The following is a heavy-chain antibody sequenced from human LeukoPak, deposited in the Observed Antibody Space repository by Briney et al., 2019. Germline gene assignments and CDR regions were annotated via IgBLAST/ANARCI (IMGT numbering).Heavy chain of an antibody. J-gene: IGHJ4*02. CDR1: GFTFSTYN. CDR2: ISSSSNYI. CDR3: ARDSSGWYRPHDY. D-gene: IGHD6-19*01. V-gene: IGHV3-21*01. Sequence: KPGGSLRLSCAASGFTFSTYNMNWVRQAPGKGLEWVSSISSSSNYIYYADSVKGRFTIFRDNAKNSLFLQMNSLRAEDTAVYYCARDSSGWYRPHDYWGQGTLVTVSS.